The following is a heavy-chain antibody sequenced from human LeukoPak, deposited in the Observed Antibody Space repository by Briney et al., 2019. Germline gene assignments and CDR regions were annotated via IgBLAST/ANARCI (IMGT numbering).Heavy chain of an antibody. CDR1: GGSISSYY. Sequence: SETLSLTCTVSGGSISSYYWSWIRQPAGKVLEWIGRIYTSGSTNYNPSLESRVTISLDKSKNEFSLKLSSVTAADTAVYFCARDPGFYGSGSRGAFDIWGQGTMVIVSS. J-gene: IGHJ3*02. V-gene: IGHV4-4*07. CDR2: IYTSGST. D-gene: IGHD3-10*01. CDR3: ARDPGFYGSGSRGAFDI.